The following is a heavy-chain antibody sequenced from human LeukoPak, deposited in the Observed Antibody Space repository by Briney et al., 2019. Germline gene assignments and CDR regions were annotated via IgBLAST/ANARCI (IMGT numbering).Heavy chain of an antibody. J-gene: IGHJ2*01. CDR1: GGSISRYY. Sequence: SETLSLTCTVSGGSISRYYWSCIPQPPGKGLERIVYIYYSGSTNYNPSLKSRVTISVDTSKNQFCLKLSSVTAADTAVYYCARGDGDYVNWYFDLWGRGTLVTVSS. CDR2: IYYSGST. CDR3: ARGDGDYVNWYFDL. D-gene: IGHD4-17*01. V-gene: IGHV4-59*13.